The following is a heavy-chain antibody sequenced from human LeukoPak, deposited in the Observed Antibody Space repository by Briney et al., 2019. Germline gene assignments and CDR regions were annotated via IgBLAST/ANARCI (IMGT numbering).Heavy chain of an antibody. CDR3: TRLASRRDPDKTSGQAYFDI. CDR1: GYSFTIHW. J-gene: IGHJ4*02. D-gene: IGHD2-15*01. Sequence: GESLKISCKGSGYSFTIHWIAWVRQMPGKGLEWMGIIYPGDSEIKYSPSFQGQVTISADKSISTAYLQWSSLQAADTAMYYCTRLASRRDPDKTSGQAYFDIWGQGTLVTVSS. V-gene: IGHV5-51*01. CDR2: IYPGDSEI.